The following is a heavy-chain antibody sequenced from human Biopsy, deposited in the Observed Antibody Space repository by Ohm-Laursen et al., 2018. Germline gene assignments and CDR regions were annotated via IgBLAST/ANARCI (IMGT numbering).Heavy chain of an antibody. CDR2: MNPISGNT. D-gene: IGHD2/OR15-2a*01. V-gene: IGHV1-8*01. J-gene: IGHJ5*02. Sequence: VKVSCKASGYTFTTYDITWVRQATGQGPEWMGWMNPISGNTGYAHKFRGRVTMTSDSSISTAYLEVSSLTFEDTAVYYCARAVRYRLLSDPWGQGTLVTVSS. CDR1: GYTFTTYD. CDR3: ARAVRYRLLSDP.